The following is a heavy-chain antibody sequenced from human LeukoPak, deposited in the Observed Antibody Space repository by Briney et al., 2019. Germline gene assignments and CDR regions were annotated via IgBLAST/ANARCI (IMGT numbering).Heavy chain of an antibody. CDR1: EFTFGNFG. D-gene: IGHD3-16*01. CDR2: IRGGGAGA. J-gene: IGHJ3*01. Sequence: PVWTLRLSCAASEFTFGNFGMSWVRQAPGKGLEWVSYIRGGGAGALYADSVKSRFTVSRDNSRSTLYLQMNSLRVEDTAVYYCAKCAQSYGNDAFDLWGPGTMVTVSS. CDR3: AKCAQSYGNDAFDL. V-gene: IGHV3-23*01.